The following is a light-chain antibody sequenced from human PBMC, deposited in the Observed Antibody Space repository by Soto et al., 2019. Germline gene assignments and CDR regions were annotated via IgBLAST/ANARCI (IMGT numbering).Light chain of an antibody. CDR1: QIVSTNF. Sequence: EVVLTQSPGTLSLSPGEGATLSCRASQIVSTNFFAWYQQKPGQAPRLLIYGASTRATGISDRFSGSGSGTDFTLTISRLEPEDFAVYYCQQYGRTSWTFGQGTKVDIK. CDR3: QQYGRTSWT. J-gene: IGKJ1*01. CDR2: GAS. V-gene: IGKV3-20*01.